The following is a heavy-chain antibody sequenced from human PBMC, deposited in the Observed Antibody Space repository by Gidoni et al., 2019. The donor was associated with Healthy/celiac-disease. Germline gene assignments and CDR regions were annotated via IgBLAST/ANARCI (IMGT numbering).Heavy chain of an antibody. CDR3: ARSPGYSGYDSLNY. D-gene: IGHD5-12*01. V-gene: IGHV4-34*01. J-gene: IGHJ4*02. CDR2: INHSGST. CDR1: GRSFSGYY. Sequence: QVQLQQLGAALLQPSATLSLTCAVEGRSFSGYYWSWIRQPPGKGLEWIGEINHSGSTKYNPSLKSRVTISVDTSKNQFSLKLSSVTAADTAVYYCARSPGYSGYDSLNYWGQGTLVTGSS.